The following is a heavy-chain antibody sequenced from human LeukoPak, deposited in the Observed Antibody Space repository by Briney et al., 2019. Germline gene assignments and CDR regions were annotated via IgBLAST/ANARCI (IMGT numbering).Heavy chain of an antibody. CDR3: ASVSGSYYRPPRDY. V-gene: IGHV4-34*01. CDR1: GGSFSGYY. CDR2: INHSGST. D-gene: IGHD3-10*01. J-gene: IGHJ4*02. Sequence: TSETLSLTCAVYGGSFSGYYWSWIRQPPGKGLEWIGEINHSGSTNYNPSLKSRVTISVDTSKNQFSLKLSSVTAADTAVYYCASVSGSYYRPPRDYWGLGTLVTVSS.